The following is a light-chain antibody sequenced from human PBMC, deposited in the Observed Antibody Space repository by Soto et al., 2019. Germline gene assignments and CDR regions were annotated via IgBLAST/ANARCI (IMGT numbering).Light chain of an antibody. J-gene: IGKJ2*01. CDR1: QTPRTF. Sequence: DIQMTQSPSSLSASVGDRVTITCRASQTPRTFLNWYQQKPGKAPKLLIYATSTLQSGVPSRFSGRDSGADFTLTINNLQPEDFATYYCQQPPYTFGPGTKVEIK. V-gene: IGKV1-39*01. CDR2: ATS. CDR3: QQPPYT.